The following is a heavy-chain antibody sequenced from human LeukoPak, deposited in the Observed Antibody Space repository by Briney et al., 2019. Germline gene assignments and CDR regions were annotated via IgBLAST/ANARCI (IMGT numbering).Heavy chain of an antibody. CDR2: INSDGSST. CDR3: ARSGSYYGSASYYNYFDY. D-gene: IGHD3-10*01. J-gene: IGHJ4*02. V-gene: IGHV3-74*01. CDR1: GFTFSSYW. Sequence: GGSLRLSCAASGFTFSSYWMHWVRQAPGKGLVWVSRINSDGSSTSYADSVKGRFTISRDNAKNTLYLQMNSLRAEDTAVYYCARSGSYYGSASYYNYFDYWGQGTLVTVSS.